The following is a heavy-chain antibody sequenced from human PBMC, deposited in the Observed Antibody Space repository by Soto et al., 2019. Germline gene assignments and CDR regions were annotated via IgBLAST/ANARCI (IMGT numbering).Heavy chain of an antibody. Sequence: QVQLVQSGAEVKKPGASVKVSCKTSGYTFTSYDINWVRQATGQGLEWMGWMNPHSANTAYAQKFQGRVTMTRNTSIITAYMELSSLRSEDTAVYYCARERSSGAFDIGGQGTMVTVSS. J-gene: IGHJ3*02. CDR3: ARERSSGAFDI. CDR1: GYTFTSYD. V-gene: IGHV1-8*01. CDR2: MNPHSANT. D-gene: IGHD1-26*01.